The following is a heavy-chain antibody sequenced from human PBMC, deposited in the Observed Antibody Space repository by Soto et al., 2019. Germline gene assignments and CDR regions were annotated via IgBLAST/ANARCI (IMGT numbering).Heavy chain of an antibody. CDR3: ARDRGIVWTYDAFDI. J-gene: IGHJ3*02. V-gene: IGHV1-2*04. CDR1: GYTFTGYY. CDR2: INPNSGGT. Sequence: ASVKVSCKASGYTFTGYYMHWVRQAPGQGLEWMGWINPNSGGTNYAQKFQGWVTMTRDTSISTAYMELSRLRSDDTAVYYCARDRGIVWTYDAFDIWGQGTMVTVSS. D-gene: IGHD3-10*01.